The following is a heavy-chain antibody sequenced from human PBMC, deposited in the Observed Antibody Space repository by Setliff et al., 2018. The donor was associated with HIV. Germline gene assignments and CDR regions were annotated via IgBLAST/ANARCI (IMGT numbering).Heavy chain of an antibody. Sequence: PGGSLRLSCAASGFTFVNYNMNWVRQTPTKGLEWVSSISSRSSYITYADSVRGRFTIPRDNAQNSLFLQMNSLRAEDTAVYYCAREVPRPGDSFLLEDYWGQGTLVTVSS. V-gene: IGHV3-21*01. CDR3: AREVPRPGDSFLLEDY. D-gene: IGHD3-3*01. CDR1: GFTFVNYN. CDR2: ISSRSSYI. J-gene: IGHJ4*02.